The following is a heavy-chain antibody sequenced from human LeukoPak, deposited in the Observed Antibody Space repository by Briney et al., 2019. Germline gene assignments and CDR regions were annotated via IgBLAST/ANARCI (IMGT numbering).Heavy chain of an antibody. CDR3: AKDLWDVVAATGYYFDY. CDR1: GFTFSSYA. Sequence: PGGSLRLSCAASGFTFSSYAMSWVRQAPGKGLEWVSAISGSGGSTYYADSVKGRFTISRDNSKNTLYLQMNSLRAEDTAVYYCAKDLWDVVAATGYYFDYWGQGTLVTVSS. D-gene: IGHD2-15*01. CDR2: ISGSGGST. J-gene: IGHJ4*02. V-gene: IGHV3-23*01.